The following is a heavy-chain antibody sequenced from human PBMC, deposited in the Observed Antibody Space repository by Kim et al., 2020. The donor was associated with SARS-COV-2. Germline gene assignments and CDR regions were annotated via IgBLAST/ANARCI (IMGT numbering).Heavy chain of an antibody. CDR3: ARDLAFGGSYPKKNFDY. J-gene: IGHJ4*02. D-gene: IGHD1-26*01. V-gene: IGHV3-66*01. Sequence: VKGRFTIPRDNSKHTLYLQMNSLRAEDTAVYYCARDLAFGGSYPKKNFDYWGQGTLVTVSS.